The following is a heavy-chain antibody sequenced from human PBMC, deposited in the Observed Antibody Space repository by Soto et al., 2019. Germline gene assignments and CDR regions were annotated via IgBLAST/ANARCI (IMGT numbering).Heavy chain of an antibody. CDR2: ISYDGNIK. V-gene: IGHV3-30-3*01. CDR3: ARAGYCSGGRCYSPYYYYYGMDV. Sequence: PGWSLRLSCGSSAFSFIHYAMHWVRQAPGKGLECVAVISYDGNIKRYADSVKGRFTISRDNSENTLYLQMNSLSPEDTAVYYCARAGYCSGGRCYSPYYYYYGMDVWGQGTTVTVSS. D-gene: IGHD2-15*01. J-gene: IGHJ6*02. CDR1: AFSFIHYA.